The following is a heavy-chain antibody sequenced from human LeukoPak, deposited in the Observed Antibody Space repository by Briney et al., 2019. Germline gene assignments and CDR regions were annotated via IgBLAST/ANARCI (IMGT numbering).Heavy chain of an antibody. J-gene: IGHJ5*02. V-gene: IGHV4-59*01. CDR3: ARDGGGYYGSGSYSWFDP. CDR2: IYYSGST. CDR1: GGSISSYY. D-gene: IGHD3-10*01. Sequence: PSETLSLTCTVSGGSISSYYWSWIRQPPGKGLEWIGYIYYSGSTNYNPSLKSRVTISVDTSKNQFCLKLSSVTAADTAVYYCARDGGGYYGSGSYSWFDPWGQGTLVTVSS.